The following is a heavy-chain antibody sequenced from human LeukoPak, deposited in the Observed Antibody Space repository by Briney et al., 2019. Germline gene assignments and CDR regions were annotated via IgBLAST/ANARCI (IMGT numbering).Heavy chain of an antibody. CDR3: ARAHQKDSRRGYSVI. D-gene: IGHD5-12*01. Sequence: ASVKVSCKASGYTFTGYYMHWVRQAPGQGLEWMGWINPNSGGTNYAQKFQGRVTMTRDTSISTAYMELSRLRSDDTAVYYCARAHQKDSRRGYSVIWGQGTLVTVSS. J-gene: IGHJ4*02. CDR1: GYTFTGYY. V-gene: IGHV1-2*02. CDR2: INPNSGGT.